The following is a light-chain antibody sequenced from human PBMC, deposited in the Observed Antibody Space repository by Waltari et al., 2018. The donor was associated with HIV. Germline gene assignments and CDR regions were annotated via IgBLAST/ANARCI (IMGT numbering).Light chain of an antibody. V-gene: IGLV3-1*01. CDR1: KLGHKF. CDR2: RDT. Sequence: YELTQPPSVSVSPGQTASIPCSGDKLGHKFTCWYQQKPGQSPVLVIYRDTKRPSGIPERFSGSNSGNTATLTISGTQAMDEGDYYCQAWDSSTVVFGGGTKLTVL. J-gene: IGLJ2*01. CDR3: QAWDSSTVV.